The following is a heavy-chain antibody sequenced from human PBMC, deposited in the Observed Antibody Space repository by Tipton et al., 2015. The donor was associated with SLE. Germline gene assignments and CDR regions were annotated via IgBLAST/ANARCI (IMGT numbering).Heavy chain of an antibody. Sequence: SLRLSCAASGFNFRDAWMTWVRQAPGKGPEWIGLMKSKSFGETTNYAAPVKGRFTISRDDSKNTLYLQMNSLKIEDTAIYYCVHGSGWLDYWGQGTLVTVSS. V-gene: IGHV3-15*01. CDR1: GFNFRDAW. D-gene: IGHD6-19*01. CDR2: MKSKSFGETT. CDR3: VHGSGWLDY. J-gene: IGHJ4*02.